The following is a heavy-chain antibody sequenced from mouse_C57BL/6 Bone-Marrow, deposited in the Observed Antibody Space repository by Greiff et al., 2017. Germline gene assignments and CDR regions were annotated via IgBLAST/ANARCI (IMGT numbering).Heavy chain of an antibody. D-gene: IGHD2-2*01. CDR2: ISYDGSN. J-gene: IGHJ2*01. Sequence: EVKLMESGPGLVKPSQSLSLTCSVTGYSITSGYYWNWIRQFPGNKLEWMGYISYDGSNNYNPSLKNRISITRDTSKNQFFLKLNSVTTEDTATYYCARWLPNFDYWGQGTTLTVSS. CDR1: GYSITSGYY. V-gene: IGHV3-6*01. CDR3: ARWLPNFDY.